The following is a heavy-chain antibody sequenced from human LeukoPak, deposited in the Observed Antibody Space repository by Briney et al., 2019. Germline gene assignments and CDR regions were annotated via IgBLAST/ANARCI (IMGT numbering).Heavy chain of an antibody. V-gene: IGHV1-8*01. CDR1: VYTFTRYD. Sequence: ASLTVSCKASVYTFTRYDINWVRQAPAQGREWMGWMNPKRGNTGYAQKFQGRVTMIRNTSISTAYIELSSLRSEDTAVYYCARGRMHQNAYNYGSGYYYGMDGWGQGATVTDSS. CDR3: ARGRMHQNAYNYGSGYYYGMDG. J-gene: IGHJ6*02. D-gene: IGHD3-10*01. CDR2: MNPKRGNT.